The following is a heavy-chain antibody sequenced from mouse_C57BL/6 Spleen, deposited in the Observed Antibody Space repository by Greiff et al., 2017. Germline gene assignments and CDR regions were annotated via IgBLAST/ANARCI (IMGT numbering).Heavy chain of an antibody. CDR1: GFTFSDYG. Sequence: EVKLMESGGGLVKPGGSLKLSCAASGFTFSDYGMHWVRQAPEKGLKWVAYISSGSSTIYYADTVKGRFTISRDNAKNTLFLQMTSLRSEDTAIYYCARDYDYDEGYAMDYWGQGTSVTVSS. V-gene: IGHV5-17*01. J-gene: IGHJ4*01. CDR2: ISSGSSTI. CDR3: ARDYDYDEGYAMDY. D-gene: IGHD2-4*01.